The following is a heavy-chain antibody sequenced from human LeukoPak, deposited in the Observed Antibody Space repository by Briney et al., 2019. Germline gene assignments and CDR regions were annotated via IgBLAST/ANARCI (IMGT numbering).Heavy chain of an antibody. CDR1: GGTFSSYG. CDR3: ARLVYGGYFDY. V-gene: IGHV1-69*05. Sequence: SVKVSCKASGGTFSSYGISWVRQAPGQGLEWMGGIIPIFGTANYAQKFQGRVTITTDESASTAYMELSSLRSEDTAVYYCARLVYGGYFDYWGQGTLVTVSS. CDR2: IIPIFGTA. J-gene: IGHJ4*02. D-gene: IGHD2-8*01.